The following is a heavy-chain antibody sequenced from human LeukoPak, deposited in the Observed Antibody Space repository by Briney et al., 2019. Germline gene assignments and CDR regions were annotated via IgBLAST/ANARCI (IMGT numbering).Heavy chain of an antibody. V-gene: IGHV4-31*03. CDR1: GGSISSGGYY. J-gene: IGHJ4*02. CDR2: IYYSGST. D-gene: IGHD5-18*01. Sequence: SETLSLTCTVSGGSISSGGYYWSWIRQHPGKGLEWIGYIYYSGSTYYNPSLKSRVTISVDTSKNQFSLKLSSVTAADTAVYYCASLNTAMAASDYWGKGTLVTVSS. CDR3: ASLNTAMAASDY.